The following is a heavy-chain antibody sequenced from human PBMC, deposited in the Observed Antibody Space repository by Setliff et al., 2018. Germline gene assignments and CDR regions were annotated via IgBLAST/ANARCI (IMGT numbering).Heavy chain of an antibody. CDR2: VSHSGST. CDR1: GGSFSNYY. Sequence: SETLSLTCAVYGGSFSNYYWSWIRQPPGKGLEWLGEVSHSGSTNYNPSLKSRVTMSVDTSKNQFSLKLKSVTAADTAVYYCARDPSSVAARPGYWGQRTLVTVSS. J-gene: IGHJ4*02. D-gene: IGHD6-6*01. V-gene: IGHV4-34*01. CDR3: ARDPSSVAARPGY.